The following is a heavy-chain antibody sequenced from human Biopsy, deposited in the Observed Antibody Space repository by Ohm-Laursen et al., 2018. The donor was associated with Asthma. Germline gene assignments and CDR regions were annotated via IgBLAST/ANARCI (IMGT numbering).Heavy chain of an antibody. V-gene: IGHV3-53*01. CDR1: GVAVRRDY. J-gene: IGHJ4*02. CDR2: IYSGGTS. D-gene: IGHD3-22*01. CDR3: ARGDSSNWSHYYFDY. Sequence: SLRLSCAASGVAVRRDYMFWVRQAPGKGLEWVSVIYSGGTSHTADSVRGRFTISRDYSKNTLYLQMHSLRAEDTAVYYCARGDSSNWSHYYFDYWGQGTLVTVSS.